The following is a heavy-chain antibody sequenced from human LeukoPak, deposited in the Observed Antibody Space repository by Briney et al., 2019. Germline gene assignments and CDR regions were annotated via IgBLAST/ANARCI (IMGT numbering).Heavy chain of an antibody. CDR1: GGSISSYY. Sequence: SETLSLTCTVSGGSISSYYWSWIRQPPGKGLEWIGYIYYSGSTNYNPSLKSRVTISVDTSKNQFSLKMSSVTAADTAVYYCARVTSMPYCYDSSGYYIYYYYGMDVWGQGTTVTVSS. D-gene: IGHD3-22*01. CDR3: ARVTSMPYCYDSSGYYIYYYYGMDV. V-gene: IGHV4-59*01. CDR2: IYYSGST. J-gene: IGHJ6*02.